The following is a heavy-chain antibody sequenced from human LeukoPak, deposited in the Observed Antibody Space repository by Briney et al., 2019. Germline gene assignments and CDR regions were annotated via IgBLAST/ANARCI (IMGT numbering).Heavy chain of an antibody. J-gene: IGHJ6*02. CDR3: ARGKQLLRIYYYGMDV. D-gene: IGHD6-13*01. V-gene: IGHV4-34*01. CDR1: GGSFSGYY. CDR2: INHSGST. Sequence: SETLSLTCAVYGGSFSGYYWSWIRQPPGKGLEWIGEINHSGSTNYNPSLKSRVTISVDTSKNQFSLKLSSVTAADTAVYYCARGKQLLRIYYYGMDVWGQGTTVTVSS.